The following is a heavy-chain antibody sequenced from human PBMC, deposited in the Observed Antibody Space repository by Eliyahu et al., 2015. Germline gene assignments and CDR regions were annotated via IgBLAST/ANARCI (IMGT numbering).Heavy chain of an antibody. CDR2: IYWDDDK. J-gene: IGHJ3*02. CDR1: GFSLSTSEVG. CDR3: AHRRVTTVTYKAPDAFDI. Sequence: QITLKESGPTLVKPTQTLTLTCTFSGFSLSTSEVGVGWIRQPPGKALEWLALIYWDDDKRYSPSLKSRLTITKDTSKNQVVLTMTNMDPVDTATYYCAHRRVTTVTYKAPDAFDIWGQGTMVTVSS. V-gene: IGHV2-5*02. D-gene: IGHD4-17*01.